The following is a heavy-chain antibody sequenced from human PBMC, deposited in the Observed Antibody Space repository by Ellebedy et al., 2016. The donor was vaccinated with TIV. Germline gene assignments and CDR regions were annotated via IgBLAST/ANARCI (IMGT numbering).Heavy chain of an antibody. CDR3: AKALDYGDGYGMNV. J-gene: IGHJ6*02. Sequence: PGGSLRLSCAASGFTFSNYGMHWVRQAPGKGLEGVAVISYDGSNKNYADSVKGRFTISRDNSKNTLDLKMNSLRAEDTAVYYCAKALDYGDGYGMNVWGQGTTVTVSS. CDR2: ISYDGSNK. V-gene: IGHV3-30*18. D-gene: IGHD4-17*01. CDR1: GFTFSNYG.